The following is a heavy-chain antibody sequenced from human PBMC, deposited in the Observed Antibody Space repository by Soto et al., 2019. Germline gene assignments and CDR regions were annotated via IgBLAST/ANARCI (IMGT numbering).Heavy chain of an antibody. CDR1: GGTFSSYA. V-gene: IGHV1-69*06. D-gene: IGHD6-13*01. Sequence: SVKVSCKASGGTFSSYAISWVRQAPGQGLEWMGGIIPIFGAANYAQKFQGRVTITADKSTSTAYMELSSLRSEDTAVYYCASQRAAERFDPWGQGTLVTVSS. CDR2: IIPIFGAA. CDR3: ASQRAAERFDP. J-gene: IGHJ5*02.